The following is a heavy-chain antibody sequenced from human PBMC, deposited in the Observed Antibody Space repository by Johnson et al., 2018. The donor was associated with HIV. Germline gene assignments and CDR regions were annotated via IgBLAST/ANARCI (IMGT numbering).Heavy chain of an antibody. V-gene: IGHV3-9*01. CDR1: GFTFDDYA. CDR3: AKDRTYSLDAFDI. D-gene: IGHD2-21*01. J-gene: IGHJ3*02. Sequence: VLLVESGGGVVRPGGSLRLSCAASGFTFDDYAMHWVRQAPGKGLEWVSGISWNSGSIGYADSVKGRFTISRDNAKNSLYLQMNSLRAEDTALYYCAKDRTYSLDAFDIWGQGTMVTVSS. CDR2: ISWNSGSI.